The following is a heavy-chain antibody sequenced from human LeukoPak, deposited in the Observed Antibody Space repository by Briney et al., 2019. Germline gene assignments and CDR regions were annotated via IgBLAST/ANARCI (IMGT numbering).Heavy chain of an antibody. CDR3: ARGLNSSSWSGRTRFDY. Sequence: SETLSLTCTVSGGSISGYYWSWIRQPPGKGLEWIGEINHSGSTNYNPSLKSRVTISVDTSKNQFSLKLSSVTAADTAVYYCARGLNSSSWSGRTRFDYWGQGTLVTVSS. D-gene: IGHD6-13*01. V-gene: IGHV4-34*01. J-gene: IGHJ4*02. CDR2: INHSGST. CDR1: GGSISGYY.